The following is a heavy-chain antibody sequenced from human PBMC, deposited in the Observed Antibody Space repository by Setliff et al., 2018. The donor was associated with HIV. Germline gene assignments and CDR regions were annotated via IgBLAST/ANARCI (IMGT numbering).Heavy chain of an antibody. D-gene: IGHD5-12*01. J-gene: IGHJ6*02. CDR3: ASVPMEYSGYNSDSGSYYYHYGLDV. Sequence: ASVKVSCKTSGVTFNTYAFSWVRQAPGQGLEWMGDIFAFLNIPNYAQKFQGRVTITTDESTNTAYMELGSLRSEDTAVYYCASVPMEYSGYNSDSGSYYYHYGLDVWGQGTTVTVSS. V-gene: IGHV1-69*10. CDR1: GVTFNTYA. CDR2: IFAFLNIP.